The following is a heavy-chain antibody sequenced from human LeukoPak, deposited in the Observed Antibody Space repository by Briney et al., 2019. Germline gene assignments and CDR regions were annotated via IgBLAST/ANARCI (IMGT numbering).Heavy chain of an antibody. CDR2: ISSSSSYI. J-gene: IGHJ4*02. CDR3: VRSSGARREY. V-gene: IGHV3-21*01. D-gene: IGHD6-25*01. CDR1: GFTFSSYS. Sequence: PGGSLRLSCAASGFTFSSYSMNWVRQAPGKGLEWVSSISSSSSYIYYADSVKGRFTISRDSAKNSLYLQMNSPRAEDTAVYYCVRSSGARREYWGQGTLVTVSS.